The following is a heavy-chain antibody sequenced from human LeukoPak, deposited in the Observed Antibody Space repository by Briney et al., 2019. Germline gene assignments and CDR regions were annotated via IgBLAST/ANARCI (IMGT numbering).Heavy chain of an antibody. V-gene: IGHV4-31*03. CDR3: ARSSGGQPDP. J-gene: IGHJ5*02. CDR1: GGSVTIGVYY. CDR2: IYYTGRT. D-gene: IGHD2-15*01. Sequence: SETLSLTSTVSGGSVTIGVYYWSWIRQLPGKGLEWIGYIYYTGRTEYNPSLESRVTISLDTSKNQFSLRLSSVTAADTAVYYCARSSGGQPDPWGQGTLVTVSS.